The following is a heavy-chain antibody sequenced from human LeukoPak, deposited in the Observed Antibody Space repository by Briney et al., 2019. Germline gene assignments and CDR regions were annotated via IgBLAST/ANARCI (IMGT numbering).Heavy chain of an antibody. V-gene: IGHV1-69*05. CDR1: GGTFSSYA. Sequence: SVKVSCKASGGTFSSYAISWVRQAPGQGLEWMGGIIPIFGTANYAQKFQGRVTVTRDTSISTAYMELSRLRSDDTAVYYCAREIRKGQWPVFALNYWGQGTLVTVSS. CDR2: IIPIFGTA. J-gene: IGHJ4*02. CDR3: AREIRKGQWPVFALNY. D-gene: IGHD6-19*01.